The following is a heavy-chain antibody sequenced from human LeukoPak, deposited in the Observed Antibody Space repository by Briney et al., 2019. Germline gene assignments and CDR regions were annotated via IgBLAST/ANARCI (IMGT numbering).Heavy chain of an antibody. D-gene: IGHD2-21*01. J-gene: IGHJ4*02. Sequence: SETLSLTCAVYGGSFSNHYWTWFRQSPGKGLEWIGKINQSGNTDYNPSLKSRVTMSVDTSKNQFSLKLTSVTAADTAVYYCARLPGVVDFDSWGQGTLVTVSS. CDR2: INQSGNT. CDR1: GGSFSNHY. CDR3: ARLPGVVDFDS. V-gene: IGHV4-34*01.